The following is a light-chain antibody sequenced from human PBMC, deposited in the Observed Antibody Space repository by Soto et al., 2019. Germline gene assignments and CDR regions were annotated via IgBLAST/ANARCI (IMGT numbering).Light chain of an antibody. CDR1: SSDVGGYNY. Sequence: QSVLTQPASASGSPGQSITTSCTGTSSDVGGYNYVSWYQQHPGKAPKLMIYDVSNRPSGVSNRFSGSKSGNTASLTISGLQAEDEADYYCSSYTSSSTLFYVFGTGTKVTVL. J-gene: IGLJ1*01. CDR2: DVS. CDR3: SSYTSSSTLFYV. V-gene: IGLV2-14*01.